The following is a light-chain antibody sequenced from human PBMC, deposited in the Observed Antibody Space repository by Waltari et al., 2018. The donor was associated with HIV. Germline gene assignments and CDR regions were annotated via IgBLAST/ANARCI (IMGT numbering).Light chain of an antibody. Sequence: SYVLSQAPSVSVAPGQTASITCGGTNIGSKSVHWYQQKPGQAPVLVVYDDSDRPSGIRERFSGSNSGNTATLTISRVEAGDEADYYCQVWSNSGDHSGGVFGGGTKLTVL. CDR3: QVWSNSGDHSGGV. J-gene: IGLJ2*01. CDR2: DDS. CDR1: NIGSKS. V-gene: IGLV3-21*02.